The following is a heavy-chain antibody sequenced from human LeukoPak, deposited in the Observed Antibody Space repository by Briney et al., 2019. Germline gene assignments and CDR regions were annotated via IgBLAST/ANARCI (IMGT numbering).Heavy chain of an antibody. J-gene: IGHJ5*02. CDR3: ARESSRWYWRFDP. V-gene: IGHV1-3*01. CDR2: INAGNGNT. Sequence: ADSVTVSCKASGYTFTSYAMHWVRQAPGQRLEWMGWINAGNGNTKYSQKFQGRVTITRDTSASTAYMELSSLRSEDTAVYYCARESSRWYWRFDPWGQGTLVTVSS. D-gene: IGHD6-19*01. CDR1: GYTFTSYA.